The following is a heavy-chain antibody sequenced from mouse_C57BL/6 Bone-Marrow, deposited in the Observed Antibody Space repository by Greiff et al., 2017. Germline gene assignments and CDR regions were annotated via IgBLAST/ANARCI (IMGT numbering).Heavy chain of an antibody. CDR1: GYTFTDYE. V-gene: IGHV1-15*01. J-gene: IGHJ3*01. Sequence: QVQLKQSGAELVRPGASVTLSCKASGYTFTDYEMHWVKQTPVHGLEWIGAIDPETGGTAYNQKFKGKAILTADKSSSTAYMELRSLTSEASAVYYCTRWEGFAYWGQGTLVTVSA. CDR3: TRWEGFAY. CDR2: IDPETGGT. D-gene: IGHD4-1*01.